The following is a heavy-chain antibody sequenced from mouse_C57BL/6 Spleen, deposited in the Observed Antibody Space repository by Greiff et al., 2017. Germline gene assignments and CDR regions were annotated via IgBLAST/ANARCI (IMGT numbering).Heavy chain of an antibody. Sequence: VQLQQPGAELVRPGSSVKLSCKASGYTFTSYWMDWVKQRPGQGLEWIGNIYPSDSETHYNQKFKDKATLTVDKSSSTAYMQLSSLASEDSAVYYSARHRDYFDYWGQGTTLTVSS. J-gene: IGHJ2*01. CDR2: IYPSDSET. V-gene: IGHV1-61*01. D-gene: IGHD3-1*01. CDR1: GYTFTSYW. CDR3: ARHRDYFDY.